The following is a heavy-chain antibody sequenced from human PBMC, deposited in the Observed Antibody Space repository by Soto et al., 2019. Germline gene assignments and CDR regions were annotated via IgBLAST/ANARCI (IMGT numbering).Heavy chain of an antibody. V-gene: IGHV1-69*01. J-gene: IGHJ6*02. CDR1: GGTFSDHA. D-gene: IGHD3-10*01. Sequence: QVQLVQSGAEVKMPGSSVKVSCKASGGTFSDHAISWVRQAPGQGLEWMGGIIPIFGTVNYAQKFQGRVTITADESTSTAYMELSSLRSEDMAVYYCARERGSGSYYKVGYYYSGTDVWGQGTTVTV. CDR3: ARERGSGSYYKVGYYYSGTDV. CDR2: IIPIFGTV.